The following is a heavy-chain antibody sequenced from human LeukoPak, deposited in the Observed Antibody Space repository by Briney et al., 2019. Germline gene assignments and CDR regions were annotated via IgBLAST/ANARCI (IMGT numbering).Heavy chain of an antibody. V-gene: IGHV1-69*13. CDR2: IILILGTA. J-gene: IGHJ3*02. CDR1: GGTFSSYA. CDR3: ARDGDTAMVSFYDI. D-gene: IGHD5-18*01. Sequence: SVKVSCKASGGTFSSYAISWVRQAPGQGLEWMGGIILILGTAKYAQKFQGRVTITADESTNTAYMELSSLTYEDTAMYYCARDGDTAMVSFYDIWGQGTKVTVSS.